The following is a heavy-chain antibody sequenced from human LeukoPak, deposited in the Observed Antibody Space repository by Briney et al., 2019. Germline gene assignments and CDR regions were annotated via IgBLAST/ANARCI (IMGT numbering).Heavy chain of an antibody. V-gene: IGHV4-59*01. Sequence: SSVTLSLTCTVSGGSISSYYWSWIRQPPGKGLEWIGYIYYSGSTNYNPSLKSRVTISVDTSKNQFSLKLSSVTAADTAVYYCARVGAPYSSSWYFSLWGQGTLVTVSS. J-gene: IGHJ4*02. CDR1: GGSISSYY. CDR3: ARVGAPYSSSWYFSL. CDR2: IYYSGST. D-gene: IGHD6-13*01.